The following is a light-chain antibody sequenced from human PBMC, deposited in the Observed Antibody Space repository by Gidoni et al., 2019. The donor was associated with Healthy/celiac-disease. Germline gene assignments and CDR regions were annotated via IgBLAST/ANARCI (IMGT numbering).Light chain of an antibody. CDR1: SSNIGNNY. CDR3: GTWDSSLSAFYV. J-gene: IGLJ1*01. CDR2: DNN. Sequence: QSVLTQPPSVSAAPGQKVTISCSGSSSNIGNNYVSWYQQLPGTASKLLIYDNNKLPSGIPDRFSGSKSGTSATLGITGLQTGDEADYYCGTWDSSLSAFYVFGTGTKVTVL. V-gene: IGLV1-51*01.